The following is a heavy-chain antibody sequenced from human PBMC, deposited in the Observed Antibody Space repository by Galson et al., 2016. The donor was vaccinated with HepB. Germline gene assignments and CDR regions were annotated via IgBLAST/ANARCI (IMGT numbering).Heavy chain of an antibody. V-gene: IGHV1-18*04. CDR2: ISAYNGNT. CDR3: AREGVSGWYGMDV. J-gene: IGHJ6*02. Sequence: SVKVSCKASGYTFTNCGISWVRQSPGQGLEWMAWISAYNGNTKYAQKVQGRVTMTTDTSTSTAYIELGSLTSDETAVYYCAREGVSGWYGMDVWGQGTTVTVSS. CDR1: GYTFTNCG. D-gene: IGHD6-19*01.